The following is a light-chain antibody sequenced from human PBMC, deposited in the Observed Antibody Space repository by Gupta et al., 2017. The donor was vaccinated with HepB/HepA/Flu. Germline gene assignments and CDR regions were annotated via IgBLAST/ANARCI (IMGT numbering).Light chain of an antibody. CDR1: PSNIGVNT. CDR2: LND. V-gene: IGLV1-44*01. J-gene: IGLJ2*01. Sequence: SVLTQPPSASGTPGQRVTISCSGSPSNIGVNTVNWYKPLPASAPKLLIYLNDQRPSAVPARFSATKYATSATISTTRLQVGDGADYYCAASHSSGDVMVFGGGTKGTVL. CDR3: AASHSSGDVMV.